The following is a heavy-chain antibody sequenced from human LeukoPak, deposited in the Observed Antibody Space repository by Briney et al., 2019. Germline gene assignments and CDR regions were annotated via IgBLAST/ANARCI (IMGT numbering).Heavy chain of an antibody. CDR1: GFTFGDFA. J-gene: IGHJ4*02. Sequence: GGSLRLSCSTSGFTFGDFAMNWVRQAPGRGLEWVGLIRSKVYGGTADYAASVKGRFTISRDDSKSIAYLQMNSLKIEDTAVYYCSREECCSGTSCFDYWGQGTLVTVSS. D-gene: IGHD2-2*01. CDR3: SREECCSGTSCFDY. V-gene: IGHV3-49*04. CDR2: IRSKVYGGTA.